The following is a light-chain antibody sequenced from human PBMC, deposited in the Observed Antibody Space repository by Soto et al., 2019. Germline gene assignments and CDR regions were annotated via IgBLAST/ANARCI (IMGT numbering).Light chain of an antibody. CDR1: SSDVGSYNL. CDR2: EVS. Sequence: QSVLTQPASVSGSPGQSITIFCTGTSSDVGSYNLVSWYQQHPGKAPKLMIYEVSKRPSGVSNRFSGSKSGNTASLTIFGLQADDEADYYCCSYAGSSTTLIFGTGTKVTVL. J-gene: IGLJ1*01. V-gene: IGLV2-23*02. CDR3: CSYAGSSTTLI.